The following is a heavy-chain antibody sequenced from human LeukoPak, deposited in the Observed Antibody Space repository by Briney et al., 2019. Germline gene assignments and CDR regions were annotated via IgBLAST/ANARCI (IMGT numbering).Heavy chain of an antibody. V-gene: IGHV3-53*01. D-gene: IGHD3-16*02. J-gene: IGHJ3*01. CDR3: VKRLTLGDLSIKGAFAL. CDR1: GFTVSSNY. Sequence: QPGGSLRLSCAASGFTVSSNYMSWVRQGPGKGLEWVALIYNDGGTHYTDSVKGRFTISRDTSRNTLFLQMNSLRVEDSAMYYCVKRLTLGDLSIKGAFALWGQGTMVTVAS. CDR2: IYNDGGT.